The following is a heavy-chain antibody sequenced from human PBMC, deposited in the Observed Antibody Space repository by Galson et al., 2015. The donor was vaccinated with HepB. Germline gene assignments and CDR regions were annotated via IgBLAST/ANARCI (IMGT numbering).Heavy chain of an antibody. CDR3: VKEGSWFGGDWFDP. V-gene: IGHV3-23*01. Sequence: SLRLSCAASGFTFNTYAMSWVRQAPGKGLEWISAISGSGGTTYYPDAVKGRFSISRDNSKDTVFLQMDNLRAEDTAVYYCVKEGSWFGGDWFDPWGQGALVTVAS. CDR2: ISGSGGTT. D-gene: IGHD3-16*01. CDR1: GFTFNTYA. J-gene: IGHJ5*02.